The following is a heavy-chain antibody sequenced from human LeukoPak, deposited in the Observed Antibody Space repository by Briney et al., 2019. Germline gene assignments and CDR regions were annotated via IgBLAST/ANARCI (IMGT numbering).Heavy chain of an antibody. D-gene: IGHD3-3*01. J-gene: IGHJ5*02. CDR2: IYHSGST. CDR1: GGSISSGGYY. Sequence: PQTLSLTCTVSGGSISSGGYYWSWIRQPPGKGLEWIGYIYHSGSTYYNPSLKSRVTISVDRSKNQFSLKLSSVTAADTAVYYCARARSDYDFWSGPYGDWFDPWGQGTLVTVSS. V-gene: IGHV4-30-2*01. CDR3: ARARSDYDFWSGPYGDWFDP.